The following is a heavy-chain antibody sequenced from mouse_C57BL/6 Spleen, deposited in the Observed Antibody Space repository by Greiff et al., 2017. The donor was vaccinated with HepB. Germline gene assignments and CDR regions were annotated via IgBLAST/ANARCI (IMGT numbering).Heavy chain of an antibody. CDR1: GFNIKDDY. J-gene: IGHJ3*01. CDR3: TTWGYGSPFAY. D-gene: IGHD1-1*01. CDR2: IDPENGDT. V-gene: IGHV14-4*01. Sequence: VQLQQSGAELVRPGASVKLSCTASGFNIKDDYMHWVKQRPEQGLEWIGWIDPENGDTEYASKFQGKATITADTSSNTAYLQLSSLTSEDTAVYYCTTWGYGSPFAYWGQGTLVTVSA.